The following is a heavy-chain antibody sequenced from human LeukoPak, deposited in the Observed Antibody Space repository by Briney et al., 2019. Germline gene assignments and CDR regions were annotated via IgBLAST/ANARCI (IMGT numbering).Heavy chain of an antibody. D-gene: IGHD3-22*01. Sequence: SGPTLVNPTQTLTLTCTCSGFSLITSAVGVGWIRQSPGKALEWVARIYWNDEKNYSPSLKSRLTITRDTSKNQVVLTMTNMGPLDTATYYCARLKRNYYDSSGYVNFWGQGTLVTVSS. J-gene: IGHJ4*02. CDR1: GFSLITSAVG. CDR2: IYWNDEK. V-gene: IGHV2-5*01. CDR3: ARLKRNYYDSSGYVNF.